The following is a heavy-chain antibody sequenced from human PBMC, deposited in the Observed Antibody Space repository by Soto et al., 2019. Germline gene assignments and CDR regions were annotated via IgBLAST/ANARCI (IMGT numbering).Heavy chain of an antibody. CDR2: ITSAGST. CDR3: AKTDKFHSQSSGWATRFDP. V-gene: IGHV3-23*01. CDR1: GFTFSNYA. D-gene: IGHD6-19*01. Sequence: EVQLLESGGDLAQPGGSLRLICAASGFTFSNYAMTWVRQSPGKGLEWVSTITSAGSTFYGDTVKGRFTISRDNSKSTLYLQMNSLGAEDTAVYYCAKTDKFHSQSSGWATRFDPWGQGNLVTVSS. J-gene: IGHJ5*02.